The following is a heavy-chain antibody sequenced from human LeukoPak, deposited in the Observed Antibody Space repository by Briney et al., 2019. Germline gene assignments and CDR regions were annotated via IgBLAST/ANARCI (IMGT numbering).Heavy chain of an antibody. CDR3: VRLRWELMAPYFDH. V-gene: IGHV4-59*01. Sequence: PSETLSLTCSVSTDSTNTYYWSWIRQSPGKGLEWIGHIYHSESTDYNRSFKSRVTISIDMSKREFSLKLTSVTVADTAMYYCVRLRWELMAPYFDHWGQGAFVIVSS. CDR2: IYHSEST. D-gene: IGHD1-26*01. J-gene: IGHJ4*02. CDR1: TDSTNTYY.